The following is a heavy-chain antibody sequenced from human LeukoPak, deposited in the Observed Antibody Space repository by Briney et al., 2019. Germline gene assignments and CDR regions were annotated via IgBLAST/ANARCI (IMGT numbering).Heavy chain of an antibody. V-gene: IGHV5-51*01. Sequence: GESLKISCKGSGYSFTSYWIGWVRQMPGKGLEWMGIIYPGDSDTRYSPSFQGQVTISADKSISTAYLQWSSLRASDTAMYYCARQITIFGVDITDYGMDVWGQGTTVTVSS. J-gene: IGHJ6*02. D-gene: IGHD3-3*01. CDR3: ARQITIFGVDITDYGMDV. CDR1: GYSFTSYW. CDR2: IYPGDSDT.